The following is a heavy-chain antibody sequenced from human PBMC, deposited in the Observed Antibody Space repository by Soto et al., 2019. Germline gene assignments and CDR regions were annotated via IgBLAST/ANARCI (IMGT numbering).Heavy chain of an antibody. D-gene: IGHD3-16*02. V-gene: IGHV1-69*01. J-gene: IGHJ5*02. Sequence: QVQLVQSGAEVQKPGSSVKVSCKASGGTFSSYAISWMRQAPGQGLEWMGGIIPIFGTANYAQKFQGRVTITADESTSTAYMELSSLRSEDTAVYYCARGRKYDYVWGSYRPPPNWFDPWGQGTLVTVSS. CDR3: ARGRKYDYVWGSYRPPPNWFDP. CDR1: GGTFSSYA. CDR2: IIPIFGTA.